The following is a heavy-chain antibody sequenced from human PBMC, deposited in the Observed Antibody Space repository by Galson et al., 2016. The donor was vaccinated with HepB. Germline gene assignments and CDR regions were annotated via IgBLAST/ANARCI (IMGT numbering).Heavy chain of an antibody. D-gene: IGHD1-26*01. CDR3: ARGILLGSDAFDI. V-gene: IGHV1-2*02. J-gene: IGHJ3*02. CDR1: GYTFSDYF. Sequence: SVKVSCKASGYTFSDYFLHWVRQAPGQGLEWMGWINPISGGTDLPQKFQGRVTMTRDTSISTAYMELSRLTFDDTAVYDCARGILLGSDAFDIWGQGTMVTVSS. CDR2: INPISGGT.